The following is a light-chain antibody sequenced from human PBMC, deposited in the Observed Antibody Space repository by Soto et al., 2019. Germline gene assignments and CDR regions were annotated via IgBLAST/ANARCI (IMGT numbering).Light chain of an antibody. CDR3: QQYDSFQYS. CDR1: QSVSGNY. CDR2: GAS. J-gene: IGKJ2*03. V-gene: IGKV3-20*01. Sequence: EIVLTQSPDTLSLSPGERATLSCRASQSVSGNYFAWYQQKPGQAPRLIIYGASSGATGIPDRFRGSGSGTDFTLTINGLQPDDCATYYCQQYDSFQYSFGQGTKLEI.